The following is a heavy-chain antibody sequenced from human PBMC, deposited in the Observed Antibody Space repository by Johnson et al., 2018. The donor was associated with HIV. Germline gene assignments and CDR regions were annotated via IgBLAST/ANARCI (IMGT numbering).Heavy chain of an antibody. J-gene: IGHJ3*02. CDR1: GFSFSDYY. CDR2: ISRSGSTK. D-gene: IGHD4-17*01. CDR3: ARDSTTWGADYVGYAFDI. V-gene: IGHV3-11*04. Sequence: QVQLVESGGGLVKPGGSLRLSCAASGFSFSDYYMSWIRQAPGKGLEWVSYISRSGSTKYYADFVKGRFTISRDNAKKSLYQQMNSLRAEDTALDYCARDSTTWGADYVGYAFDIWGRWTMVTVSS.